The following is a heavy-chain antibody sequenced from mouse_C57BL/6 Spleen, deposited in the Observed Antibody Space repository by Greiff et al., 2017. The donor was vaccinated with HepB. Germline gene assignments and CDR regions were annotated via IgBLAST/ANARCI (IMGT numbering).Heavy chain of an antibody. Sequence: EVKLMESGPELVKTGASVKISCKASGYSFTGYYMHWVKQSHGNILDWIGYIYPYNGVSSYNQKFKGKATLTVDKSSSTAYMELRSLTSEDSAVYYCASPVVDYFDYWGQGTTLTVSS. J-gene: IGHJ2*01. CDR2: IYPYNGVS. CDR1: GYSFTGYY. V-gene: IGHV1-31*01. D-gene: IGHD1-1*01. CDR3: ASPVVDYFDY.